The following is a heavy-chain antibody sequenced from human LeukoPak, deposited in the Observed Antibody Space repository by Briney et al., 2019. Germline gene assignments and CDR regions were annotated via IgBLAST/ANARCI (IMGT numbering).Heavy chain of an antibody. Sequence: KPSETLSLTCTVSGGSVSSSNYYWSWIRQPAGKGLEWIGRIYTIGSTNYNPSLKSRVSISVDTSKNQFSLRLSSVTAADTAVYYCARGLWFGDENPPYFDYWGQGTLVTVSS. J-gene: IGHJ4*02. CDR3: ARGLWFGDENPPYFDY. CDR1: GGSVSSSNYY. V-gene: IGHV4-61*02. CDR2: IYTIGST. D-gene: IGHD3-10*01.